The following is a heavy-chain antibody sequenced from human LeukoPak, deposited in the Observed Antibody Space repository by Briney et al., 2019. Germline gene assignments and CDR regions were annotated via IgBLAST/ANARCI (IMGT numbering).Heavy chain of an antibody. CDR3: AKEWGGSQGPNWFDP. J-gene: IGHJ5*02. Sequence: ASVKVSCKASGYTFTGSYMHWVRQAPGQGLEWMGWINPNIGGTNYAQKFQGRVTMTRDTSISTVYMELSRLRSDDTAVYYCAKEWGGSQGPNWFDPWGQGTLVTVSS. CDR2: INPNIGGT. V-gene: IGHV1-2*02. D-gene: IGHD3-16*01. CDR1: GYTFTGSY.